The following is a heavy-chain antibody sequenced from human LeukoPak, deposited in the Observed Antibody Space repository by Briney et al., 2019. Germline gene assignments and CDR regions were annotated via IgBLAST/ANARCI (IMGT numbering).Heavy chain of an antibody. J-gene: IGHJ4*02. V-gene: IGHV1-69*13. CDR2: IIPIFGTA. CDR1: GYTFTNYG. D-gene: IGHD2-2*01. Sequence: SVKVSCKASGYTFTNYGISWVRQAPGQGLEWMGGIIPIFGTANYAQKFQGRVTITADESTSTAYMELSSLRSEDTAVYYCAREGYCSSTSCLHFDYWGQGTLVTVSS. CDR3: AREGYCSSTSCLHFDY.